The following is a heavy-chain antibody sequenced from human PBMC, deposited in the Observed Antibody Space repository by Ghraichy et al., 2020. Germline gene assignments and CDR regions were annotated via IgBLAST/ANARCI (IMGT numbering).Heavy chain of an antibody. Sequence: ASVKVSCKASGYTFTSYDIYWVRQAPGQGLEWMGWMNPNSGNTGYAQKFQGRVTMTRNTSISTAYMELRSLRSEDTAVYYCARVITIFGVVIIDGMDVWGQGTTVTVSS. CDR2: MNPNSGNT. D-gene: IGHD3-3*01. V-gene: IGHV1-8*01. CDR3: ARVITIFGVVIIDGMDV. CDR1: GYTFTSYD. J-gene: IGHJ6*02.